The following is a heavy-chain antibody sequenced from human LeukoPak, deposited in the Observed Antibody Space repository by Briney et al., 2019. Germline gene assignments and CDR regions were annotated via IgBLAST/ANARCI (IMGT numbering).Heavy chain of an antibody. CDR2: IYYTGST. Sequence: SETLSLTCTVSGGSISSYYWSWIRQPPGKGLEWIAYIYYTGSTNYNPSLKSRVTISVDTSKNQFSLKLSSVAAADTAVYYCAGTYYYDSSGTLPFDYWGQGTLVTVSS. CDR1: GGSISSYY. V-gene: IGHV4-59*12. J-gene: IGHJ4*02. D-gene: IGHD3-22*01. CDR3: AGTYYYDSSGTLPFDY.